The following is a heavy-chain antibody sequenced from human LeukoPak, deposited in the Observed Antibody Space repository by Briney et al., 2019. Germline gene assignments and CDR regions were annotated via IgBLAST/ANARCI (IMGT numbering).Heavy chain of an antibody. D-gene: IGHD3-22*01. J-gene: IGHJ4*02. V-gene: IGHV1-69*05. CDR2: IIPIFGTA. CDR3: ARDSTYYYDSSGYYFGSY. Sequence: GASVKVSCKASGGTFSSYAISWVRQAPAQGLEWMGGIIPIFGTANYAQKFQGRVTITTDESTSTAYMELSSLRSEDTAVYYCARDSTYYYDSSGYYFGSYWGQGTLVTVSS. CDR1: GGTFSSYA.